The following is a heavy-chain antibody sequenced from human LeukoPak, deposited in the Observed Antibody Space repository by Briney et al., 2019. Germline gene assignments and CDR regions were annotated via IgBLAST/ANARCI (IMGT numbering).Heavy chain of an antibody. V-gene: IGHV5-51*01. CDR1: GYSFTSYW. J-gene: IGHJ4*02. Sequence: GESLKISSKGSGYSFTSYWIGWVRQTPGKGLEWMGIIYPDDSDTRYSPSFQGQVTISADKSISTAYLQWSSLKASDTAMYYCARQRGIAVAVTYYFDYWGQGTLVTVSS. CDR2: IYPDDSDT. CDR3: ARQRGIAVAVTYYFDY. D-gene: IGHD6-19*01.